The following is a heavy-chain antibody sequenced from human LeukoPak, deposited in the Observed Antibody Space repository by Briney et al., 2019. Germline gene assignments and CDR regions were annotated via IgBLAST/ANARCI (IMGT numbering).Heavy chain of an antibody. Sequence: GGSLRLSCAASGFTFSNAWMAWVRQAPGKGLVFVGRIRNKSDGGTADSADPLKGRFTISRDDSTNTLYLQMNSLETEDTAVYYCTTWGGSFPRYWGQGTLVTVSS. CDR2: IRNKSDGGTA. CDR1: GFTFSNAW. D-gene: IGHD1-26*01. J-gene: IGHJ4*02. V-gene: IGHV3-15*01. CDR3: TTWGGSFPRY.